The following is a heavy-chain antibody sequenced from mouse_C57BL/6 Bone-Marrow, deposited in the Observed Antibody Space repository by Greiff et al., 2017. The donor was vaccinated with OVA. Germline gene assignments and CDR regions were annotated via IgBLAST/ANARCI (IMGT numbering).Heavy chain of an antibody. D-gene: IGHD2-3*01. V-gene: IGHV1-76*01. J-gene: IGHJ2*01. CDR2: IYPGSGNT. Sequence: QVQLQQSGAELVRPGASVKLSCKASGYTFTDYYINWVKQRPGQGLEWIARIYPGSGNTYYNEKFKGKATLTAEKSSSTAYMQLSSLTSEDSAVYFCARTDDGYYFDYWGQCTTLTVSS. CDR1: GYTFTDYY. CDR3: ARTDDGYYFDY.